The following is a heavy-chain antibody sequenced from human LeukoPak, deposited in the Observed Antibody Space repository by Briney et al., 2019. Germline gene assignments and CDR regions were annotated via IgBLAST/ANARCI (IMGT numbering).Heavy chain of an antibody. CDR3: AREEAVEMATIPDY. J-gene: IGHJ4*02. D-gene: IGHD5-24*01. CDR2: IIPILGIA. CDR1: GYTFTSHY. V-gene: IGHV1-69*04. Sequence: SVKVSCKASGYTFTSHYMHWVRQAPGQGLEWMGRIIPILGIANYAQKFQGRVTITADKSTSTAYMELSSLRSEDTAVYYCAREEAVEMATIPDYWGQGTLVTVSS.